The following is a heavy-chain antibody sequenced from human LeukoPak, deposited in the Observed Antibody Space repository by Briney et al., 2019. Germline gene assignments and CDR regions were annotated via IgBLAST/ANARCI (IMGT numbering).Heavy chain of an antibody. CDR1: GGSFNGYY. CDR2: INHSGST. V-gene: IGHV4-34*01. J-gene: IGHJ4*02. Sequence: SETLPLTCAVYGGSFNGYYWSWLRQPPGKGLEWIGEINHSGSTNYNPSLKSRVTISVDTSKNQFSLRLSSVTAADTAVYYCARVTHPIFIVLGGYFDYWGQGTLVTVSS. D-gene: IGHD2-8*02. CDR3: ARVTHPIFIVLGGYFDY.